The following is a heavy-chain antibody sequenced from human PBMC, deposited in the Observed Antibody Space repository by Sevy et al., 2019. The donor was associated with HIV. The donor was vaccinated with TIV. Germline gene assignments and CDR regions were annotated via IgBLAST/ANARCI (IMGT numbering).Heavy chain of an antibody. CDR3: TTVAIGEGSSGRFDP. J-gene: IGHJ5*02. Sequence: GGSLRLSCAASGFTFSNAWMSWVRQAPGKGLEWVARIKSKTDGGTTDYAAPVKGRFTISRDDSKNTLYLQMNSLKTEDTAVYYCTTVAIGEGSSGRFDPWGQGTLVTVSS. V-gene: IGHV3-15*01. CDR2: IKSKTDGGTT. CDR1: GFTFSNAW. D-gene: IGHD2-21*01.